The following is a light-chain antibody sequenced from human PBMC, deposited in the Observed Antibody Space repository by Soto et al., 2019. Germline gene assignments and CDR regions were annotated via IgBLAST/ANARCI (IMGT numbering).Light chain of an antibody. V-gene: IGKV1-16*01. CDR1: QDINNF. CDR2: AAS. Sequence: DIQMTQSPSSLSASVGDRVTITCRASQDINNFLAWFQQKPGRAPKTLIFAASRLHSGIPSRFSGSGSGATFTLTISSLQPEDLGTYYRQHYDGYPQTFGQGTRLEIK. CDR3: QHYDGYPQT. J-gene: IGKJ5*01.